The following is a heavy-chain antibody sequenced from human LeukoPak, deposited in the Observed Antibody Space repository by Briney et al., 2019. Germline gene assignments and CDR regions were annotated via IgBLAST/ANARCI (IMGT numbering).Heavy chain of an antibody. CDR3: ARDPGSGYEEHFDY. Sequence: GGSLRLSCAASGFTFSSYGMNWVRQAPGKGLEWVSGISGSGGSTYYADSVKGRFTISGDNSKNTLDLQMNSLRAEDTAVYYCARDPGSGYEEHFDYWGQGTLVTVSS. D-gene: IGHD5-12*01. V-gene: IGHV3-23*01. CDR2: ISGSGGST. J-gene: IGHJ4*02. CDR1: GFTFSSYG.